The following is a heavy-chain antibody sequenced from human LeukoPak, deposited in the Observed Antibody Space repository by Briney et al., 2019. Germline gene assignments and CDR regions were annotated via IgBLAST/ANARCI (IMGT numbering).Heavy chain of an antibody. V-gene: IGHV4-59*01. D-gene: IGHD5-24*01. CDR3: ARDDGYLIDY. J-gene: IGHJ4*02. CDR2: IYYSGST. Sequence: SETLSLTCTVSGGSISSYYWSWIRQPPGKGLEWIGYIYYSGSTNYNPSLKSRVTISVDTSKNQFSLKLSSVTAADTAVYYCARDDGYLIDYWGQGTLVTVSS. CDR1: GGSISSYY.